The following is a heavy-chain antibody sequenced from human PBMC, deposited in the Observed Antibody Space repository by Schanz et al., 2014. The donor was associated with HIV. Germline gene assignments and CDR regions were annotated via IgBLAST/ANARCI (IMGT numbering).Heavy chain of an antibody. CDR2: IWYDGSDK. D-gene: IGHD6-13*01. V-gene: IGHV3-33*01. J-gene: IGHJ6*02. Sequence: QVHLVESGGGVVQPGRSLRLSCAASGFTFSSYGMHWVRQAPGKGLEWVAVIWYDGSDKYYADSVKGRFTISRDNSKNTLVLQMNSLRAEDTAVYYCARTTIAAPGTEYYYGMDVWGQGTTVTVSS. CDR3: ARTTIAAPGTEYYYGMDV. CDR1: GFTFSSYG.